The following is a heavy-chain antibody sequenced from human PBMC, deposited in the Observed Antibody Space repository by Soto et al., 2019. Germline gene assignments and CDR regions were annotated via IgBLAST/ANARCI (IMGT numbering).Heavy chain of an antibody. D-gene: IGHD3-16*01. J-gene: IGHJ4*02. CDR1: GFTVSNNY. CDR3: AAYSHKGY. CDR2: IYSGGST. V-gene: IGHV3-66*01. Sequence: EEQLVESGGDLVQPGGSLRLSCAASGFTVSNNYMSWVRQAPGKGLECVSLIYSGGSTYYADSVKGRFTISRDSSKNTLYLQMNSLRAEDTAMYYCAAYSHKGYWGQGTLVTVSS.